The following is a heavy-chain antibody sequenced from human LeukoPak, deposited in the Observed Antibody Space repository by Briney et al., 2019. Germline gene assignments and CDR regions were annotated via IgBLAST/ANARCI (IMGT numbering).Heavy chain of an antibody. V-gene: IGHV4-38-2*01. D-gene: IGHD3-3*01. CDR2: IYHSGST. J-gene: IGHJ4*02. Sequence: SETLSLTCAVSGYSISSGYYWGWIRQPPGKGLEWIGSIYHSGSTNYNPSLKSRVTISVDTSKNQFSLKLSSVTAADTAVYYCARGRYYDFWSGYPQDYFDYWGQGTLVTVSS. CDR3: ARGRYYDFWSGYPQDYFDY. CDR1: GYSISSGYY.